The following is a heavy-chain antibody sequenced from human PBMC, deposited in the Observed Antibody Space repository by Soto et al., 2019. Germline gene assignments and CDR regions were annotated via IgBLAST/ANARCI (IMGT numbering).Heavy chain of an antibody. CDR3: ARVGRSGWYFYYYYYGMDV. V-gene: IGHV3-30-3*01. Sequence: QLGGSLRLSCAASGFTFSSYAMHWVRQAPGKGLEWVAVISYDGSNKYYADSVKGRFTISRDNSKNTLYLQMNSLRAEDTAVYYCARVGRSGWYFYYYYYGMDVWGQGTTVTVSS. CDR1: GFTFSSYA. D-gene: IGHD6-19*01. CDR2: ISYDGSNK. J-gene: IGHJ6*02.